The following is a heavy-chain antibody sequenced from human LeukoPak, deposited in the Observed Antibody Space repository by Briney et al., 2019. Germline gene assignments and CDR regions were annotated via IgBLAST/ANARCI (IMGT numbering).Heavy chain of an antibody. CDR1: GGSISSDY. V-gene: IGHV4-59*01. J-gene: IGHJ5*02. CDR3: ARAPITREAENWFDP. Sequence: PSETLSLTCTVSGGSISSDYWSCIRQPPGKGLEWIGYIYYSGSTNYNPSLKSRVTISVDTSKNKFSLKLSSVTAAATAVYYCARAPITREAENWFDPWGQGTLVTVSS. D-gene: IGHD3-10*01. CDR2: IYYSGST.